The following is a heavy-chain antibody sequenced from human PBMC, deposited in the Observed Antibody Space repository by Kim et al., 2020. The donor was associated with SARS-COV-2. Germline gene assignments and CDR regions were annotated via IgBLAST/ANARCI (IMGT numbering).Heavy chain of an antibody. CDR2: ISDSSTFK. V-gene: IGHV3-21*04. J-gene: IGHJ4*02. CDR1: GFTFSSYT. D-gene: IGHD6-13*01. Sequence: GGSLRLSCVASGFTFSSYTMHWVRQAPGKGLEWVSSISDSSTFKYYADSVRGRFTISRDNARNSLYLQMNRLRVEDTAVYFCTREFAAAENWGQGTLVTVSS. CDR3: TREFAAAEN.